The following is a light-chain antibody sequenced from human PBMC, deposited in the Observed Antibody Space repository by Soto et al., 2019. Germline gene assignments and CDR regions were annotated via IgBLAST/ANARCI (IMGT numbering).Light chain of an antibody. J-gene: IGKJ4*01. CDR3: KQYHSYPLP. CDR2: DAS. V-gene: IGKV1-5*01. CDR1: QSISSW. Sequence: DIQMTQSPSTLSASVGDRVTITCRASQSISSWLAWYQQKPGKAPKLLIYDASSLESGVPSRFSGSGSGTEFTLTISSLQPDDFATYYCKQYHSYPLPFGGGTKVDIK.